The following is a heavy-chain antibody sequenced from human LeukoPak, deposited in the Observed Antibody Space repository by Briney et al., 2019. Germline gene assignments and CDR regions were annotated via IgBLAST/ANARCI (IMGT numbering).Heavy chain of an antibody. CDR2: IFISEST. J-gene: IGHJ4*02. Sequence: PSETLSLTCTVSGGSITSYYWSWVRQPAGKGLEWIGRIFISESTNYNPSLKSRVTMSVDTSKNQFSLKLSSVTAADTAVYYCARDPRHGSGSYSRNDYWGQATLVTVSS. V-gene: IGHV4-4*07. CDR3: ARDPRHGSGSYSRNDY. CDR1: GGSITSYY. D-gene: IGHD3-10*01.